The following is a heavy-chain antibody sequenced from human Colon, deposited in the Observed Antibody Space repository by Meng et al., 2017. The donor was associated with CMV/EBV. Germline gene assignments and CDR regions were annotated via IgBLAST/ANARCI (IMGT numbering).Heavy chain of an antibody. CDR2: INPTGDST. V-gene: IGHV1-46*01. J-gene: IGHJ4*01. CDR3: ASQAATHTYFDF. Sequence: QVQLVQSGAEVRKPGASVRVSCKASGYTFSKSYIYWVRQAPGQGPEWMGIINPTGDSTTLAQKFLGRVTVTRDTSTNTVYMELSSLRSDDTAVYYCASQAATHTYFDFWGHGTLVTVSS. D-gene: IGHD6-13*01. CDR1: GYTFSKSY.